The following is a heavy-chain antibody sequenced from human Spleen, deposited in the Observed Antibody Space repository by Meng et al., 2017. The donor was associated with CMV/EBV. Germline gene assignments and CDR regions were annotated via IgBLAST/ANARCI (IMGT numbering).Heavy chain of an antibody. J-gene: IGHJ4*02. D-gene: IGHD2-2*02. Sequence: GESLKISCAASGFTFSSYGMHWVRQAPGKGLEWVAFIRYDGSNKYYADSVKGRFTISRDNSKNTLYLQMNSLRAEDTAVYYCAKDWEVYCSSTSCYSVDYWGQGTLVTVSS. CDR3: AKDWEVYCSSTSCYSVDY. CDR1: GFTFSSYG. V-gene: IGHV3-30*02. CDR2: IRYDGSNK.